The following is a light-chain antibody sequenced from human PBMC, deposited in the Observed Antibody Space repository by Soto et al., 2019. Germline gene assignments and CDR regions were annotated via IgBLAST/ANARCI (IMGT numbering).Light chain of an antibody. CDR2: EVS. CDR1: SSDVGSYNY. V-gene: IGLV2-8*01. CDR3: CSYAGSRV. Sequence: QSVLTQPASVSGSPGQSITISCTGTSSDVGSYNYVSWYQQHPGKAPKLMIYEVSKRPSGVPDRFSGSKSGNTASLTVSGLQAEDEADYYCCSYAGSRVFGTGTKLTVL. J-gene: IGLJ1*01.